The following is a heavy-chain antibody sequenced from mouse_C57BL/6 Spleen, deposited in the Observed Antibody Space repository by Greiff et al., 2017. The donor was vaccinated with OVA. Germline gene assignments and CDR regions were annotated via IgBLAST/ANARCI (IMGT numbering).Heavy chain of an antibody. D-gene: IGHD1-1*01. CDR1: GFTFSDYG. V-gene: IGHV5-17*01. J-gene: IGHJ1*03. CDR2: ISSGSSTI. CDR3: ARQDYYGSSYFDV. Sequence: EVMLVESGGGLVKPGGSLKLSCAASGFTFSDYGMHWVRQAPEKGLEWVAYISSGSSTIYYADTVKGRFTISRDNAKNTLFLQMTGLRSEDTAMYYCARQDYYGSSYFDVWGTGTTVTVSS.